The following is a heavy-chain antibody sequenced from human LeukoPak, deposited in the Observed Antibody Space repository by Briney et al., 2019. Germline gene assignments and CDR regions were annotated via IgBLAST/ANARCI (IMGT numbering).Heavy chain of an antibody. CDR2: IHTSGST. D-gene: IGHD6-13*01. CDR1: GGSISSGTYY. CDR3: ARASYIVAAGTIDY. Sequence: PSETLSLTCTVSGGSISSGTYYWSWIRQPAGKGLEWIGRIHTSGSTNYNPSLKSRVTMSVDTSKNQFSLKLSSVTAADTAVYYCARASYIVAAGTIDYWGQGTLVTVSS. V-gene: IGHV4-61*02. J-gene: IGHJ4*02.